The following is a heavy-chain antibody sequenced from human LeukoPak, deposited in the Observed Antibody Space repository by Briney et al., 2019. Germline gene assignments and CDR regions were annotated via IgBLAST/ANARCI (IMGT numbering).Heavy chain of an antibody. Sequence: PGGSLRLSCAASGFTFSIYAMSWVRQAPGKGLEWVSSISSSSSYIYYADSVKGRFTISRDNAKNSLYLQMNSLRAEDTAVYYCARELVATTNPYYFDYWGQGTLVTVSS. CDR1: GFTFSIYA. J-gene: IGHJ4*02. CDR3: ARELVATTNPYYFDY. V-gene: IGHV3-21*01. D-gene: IGHD5-12*01. CDR2: ISSSSSYI.